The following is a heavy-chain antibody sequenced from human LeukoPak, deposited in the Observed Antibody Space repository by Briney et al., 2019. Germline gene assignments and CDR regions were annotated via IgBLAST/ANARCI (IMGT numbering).Heavy chain of an antibody. D-gene: IGHD3-22*01. Sequence: ASVKVSCKASGGTFSSYAISWVRQAPGQGLEWMGGIIPIFGTANYAQKFQGRVTITADESTSTAYMELSSLRSEDTAVYYCARMWDYYDSSGVGGWGQGTLVTVSS. CDR3: ARMWDYYDSSGVGG. J-gene: IGHJ4*02. CDR1: GGTFSSYA. CDR2: IIPIFGTA. V-gene: IGHV1-69*13.